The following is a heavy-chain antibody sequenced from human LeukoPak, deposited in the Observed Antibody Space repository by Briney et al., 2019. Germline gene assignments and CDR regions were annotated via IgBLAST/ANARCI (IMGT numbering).Heavy chain of an antibody. CDR2: ISGSGGRS. CDR1: GFTFSSSA. V-gene: IGHV3-23*01. CDR3: AKTRDYYYMDV. Sequence: GGSLRLSCAASGFTFSSSAMNWVRQAPGKGLEWVSGISGSGGRSFYADSVKGRFTISRDNSKNTLYLQMNSLRPEDTAVYYCAKTRDYYYMDVWGKGTTVTVSS. J-gene: IGHJ6*03.